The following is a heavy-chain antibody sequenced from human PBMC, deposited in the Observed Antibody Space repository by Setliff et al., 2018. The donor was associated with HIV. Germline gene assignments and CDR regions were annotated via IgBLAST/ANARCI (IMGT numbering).Heavy chain of an antibody. CDR3: AREHSTTWPYFDF. V-gene: IGHV1-18*01. Sequence: ASVKVSCKASGYTFSDYDVAWVRQAPGQGLEWMGWISGYSGHTSYAQKFQGRVTMTTDTSTSTAYMELRSLRSDDTAVYFCAREHSTTWPYFDFWGQGTLVTVSS. CDR2: ISGYSGHT. D-gene: IGHD6-13*01. J-gene: IGHJ4*02. CDR1: GYTFSDYD.